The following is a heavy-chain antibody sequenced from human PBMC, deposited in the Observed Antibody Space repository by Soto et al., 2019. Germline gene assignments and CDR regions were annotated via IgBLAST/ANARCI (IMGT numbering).Heavy chain of an antibody. Sequence: GGSLRLSCAASGFTFSTYWMSWVRQAPGKGLEWVANIKRDGSEKYHVDSVKGRFTISRDNAKNSLYLQMNSLRAEDTAVYYCARGESRYCIITSCPIDSWGQGTLVTVSS. CDR1: GFTFSTYW. CDR3: ARGESRYCIITSCPIDS. D-gene: IGHD2-2*01. J-gene: IGHJ4*02. V-gene: IGHV3-7*01. CDR2: IKRDGSEK.